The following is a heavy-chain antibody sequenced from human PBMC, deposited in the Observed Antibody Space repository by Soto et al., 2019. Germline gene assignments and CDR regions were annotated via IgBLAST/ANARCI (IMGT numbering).Heavy chain of an antibody. J-gene: IGHJ6*02. D-gene: IGHD3-3*01. V-gene: IGHV4-34*01. CDR1: GGSFSGYY. CDR3: ARGSNYDFWSGYINYGMDV. Sequence: SETLSLTCAVYGGSFSGYYWSWIRQPPGKGLEWIGEINHSGSTNYNPSLKSRVTISVDTSKNQFSLKLSSVTAADTAVYYCARGSNYDFWSGYINYGMDVWGQGTTVTVSS. CDR2: INHSGST.